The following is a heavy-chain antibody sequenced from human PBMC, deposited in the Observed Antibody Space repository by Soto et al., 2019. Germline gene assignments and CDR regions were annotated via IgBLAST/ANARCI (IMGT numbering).Heavy chain of an antibody. V-gene: IGHV1-69*12. CDR2: IIPIFGTA. Sequence: QVQLVQSGAEVKKPGSSVKVSCKASGGTFSSYAISWVRQAPGQGLEWMGGIIPIFGTANYAQKFEGRVTITADESTSTADLELSSLRSEDTALYYCARPIQRSGWYTVKFDYWGQGTLVTVSS. CDR1: GGTFSSYA. CDR3: ARPIQRSGWYTVKFDY. D-gene: IGHD6-19*01. J-gene: IGHJ4*02.